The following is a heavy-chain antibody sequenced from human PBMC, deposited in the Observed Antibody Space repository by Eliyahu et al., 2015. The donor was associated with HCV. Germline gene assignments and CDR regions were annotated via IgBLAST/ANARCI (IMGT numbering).Heavy chain of an antibody. CDR2: IIPIFGTA. V-gene: IGHV1-69*01. Sequence: QVQLVQSGAEVKKPGSSVKVSCKASGGTFSSYAISWVRXAPGQGLEWMGGIIPIFGTANYAQKFQGRVTITADESTSTAYMELSSLRSEDTAVYYCARGGVKRRQRWDYYYGMDVWGQGTTVTVSS. CDR1: GGTFSSYA. D-gene: IGHD1-26*01. CDR3: ARGGVKRRQRWDYYYGMDV. J-gene: IGHJ6*02.